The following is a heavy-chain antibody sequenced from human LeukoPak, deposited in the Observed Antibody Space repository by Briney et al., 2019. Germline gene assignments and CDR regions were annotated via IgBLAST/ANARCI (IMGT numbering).Heavy chain of an antibody. CDR1: GFTFSSSA. CDR2: ISSSSTYI. V-gene: IGHV3-21*01. CDR3: ARDRTPYYDSTDY. D-gene: IGHD3-22*01. J-gene: IGHJ4*02. Sequence: GGSLRLSCAASGFTFSSSAMSWVRQAPGKGLEWVSSISSSSTYIYYADSVKGRFTISRDNAKNSLSLQLNSLRAEDTAVYYCARDRTPYYDSTDYWGQGTLVTVSS.